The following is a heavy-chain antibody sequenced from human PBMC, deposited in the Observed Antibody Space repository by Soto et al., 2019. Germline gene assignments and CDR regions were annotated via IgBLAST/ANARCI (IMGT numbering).Heavy chain of an antibody. V-gene: IGHV3-48*03. CDR2: ISSSGSTI. D-gene: IGHD2-15*01. CDR1: GFTFSSYE. Sequence: EVQLVESGGGLVQPGGSLRLSCEASGFTFSSYEMNWVRQAPGKGLEWVSYISSSGSTIYYADSVKGRFTISRDNAKNSLYLQMNSLRAEDTAVYYCARDRGGFCSGGSCSYYGMDVWGQGTTVTVSS. J-gene: IGHJ6*02. CDR3: ARDRGGFCSGGSCSYYGMDV.